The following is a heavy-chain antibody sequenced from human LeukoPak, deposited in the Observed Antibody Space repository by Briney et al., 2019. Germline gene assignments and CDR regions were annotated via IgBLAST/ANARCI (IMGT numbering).Heavy chain of an antibody. V-gene: IGHV1-58*01. J-gene: IGHJ3*02. CDR1: GFTFTSSA. CDR3: GADSMPRGVFSYAFDI. Sequence: SVKVSCKASGFTFTSSAVQWVRQARGQRLEWIGWTVVGSGDTNSAQKFQERVTITRDMSTRTAYMELSSLRSEDTAAYYCGADSMPRGVFSYAFDIWGQGTMVTVSS. D-gene: IGHD3-10*01. CDR2: TVVGSGDT.